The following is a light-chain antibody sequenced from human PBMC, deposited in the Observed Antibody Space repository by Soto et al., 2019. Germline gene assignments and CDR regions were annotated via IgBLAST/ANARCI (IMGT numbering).Light chain of an antibody. J-gene: IGLJ1*01. CDR3: GTYDSSLRDGV. Sequence: QSALTQPPSVSAAPGQKVTISCSGSSSNIENYYVSWYQQLPGTAPKLLIYDNNKRPSGIPDRFSGSKSGTSATLDITGLQTGDEADYYCGTYDSSLRDGVFGTGTKVTV. V-gene: IGLV1-51*01. CDR2: DNN. CDR1: SSNIENYY.